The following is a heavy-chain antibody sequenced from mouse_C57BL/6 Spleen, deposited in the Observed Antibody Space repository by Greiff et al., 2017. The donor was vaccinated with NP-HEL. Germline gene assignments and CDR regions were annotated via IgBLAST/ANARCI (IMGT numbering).Heavy chain of an antibody. Sequence: QVQLQQSGPELVKPGASVKISCKASGYAFSSSWMNWVKQRPGKGLEWIGRIYPGDGDTNYNGKFKGKATLTADKSSSTAYMQLSSLTSEDSAVYFCARCEGNWYFDVWGTRTTVTVSS. CDR3: ARCEGNWYFDV. J-gene: IGHJ1*03. CDR2: IYPGDGDT. CDR1: GYAFSSSW. V-gene: IGHV1-82*01.